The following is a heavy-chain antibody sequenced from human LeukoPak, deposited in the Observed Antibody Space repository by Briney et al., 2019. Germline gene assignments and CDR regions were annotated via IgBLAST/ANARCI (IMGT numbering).Heavy chain of an antibody. CDR3: ARIAAAGTYFDY. J-gene: IGHJ4*02. CDR2: IYYSGST. V-gene: IGHV4-61*05. D-gene: IGHD6-13*01. CDR1: GGSISSSSYY. Sequence: SETLSLTCTVSGGSISSSSYYWGWIRQPPGKGLEWIGYIYYSGSTNYNPSLKSRVTISVDTSKNQFSLKLSSVTAADTAVYYCARIAAAGTYFDYWGQGTLVTVSS.